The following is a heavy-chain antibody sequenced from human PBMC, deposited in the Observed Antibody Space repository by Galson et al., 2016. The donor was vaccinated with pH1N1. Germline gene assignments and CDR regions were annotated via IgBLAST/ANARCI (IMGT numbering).Heavy chain of an antibody. CDR2: TYYRSQWYN. CDR1: GDSVSSTNCA. Sequence: CAISGDSVSSTNCAWDWIRQSPSRGLEWLGRTYYRSQWYNDYAVSVQSRITINPDTSKNQLSLHLNSVTPEGTAVYYCARDRGSTLFHNYGMDVWGQGTTVIVS. V-gene: IGHV6-1*01. J-gene: IGHJ6*02. D-gene: IGHD3-10*01. CDR3: ARDRGSTLFHNYGMDV.